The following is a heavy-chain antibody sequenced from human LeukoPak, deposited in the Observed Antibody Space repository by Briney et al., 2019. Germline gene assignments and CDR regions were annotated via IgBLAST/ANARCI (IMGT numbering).Heavy chain of an antibody. D-gene: IGHD2-2*01. CDR2: ISSSSSYI. J-gene: IGHJ5*02. V-gene: IGHV3-21*01. Sequence: PGGSLRLSCAASGFTFSSYSMNWVRQAPGKGLEWVSSISSSSSYIYYADSVKGRFTISRDNAKNSLYLQMNSLRAEDTAVYYCSSDLSAGDCSSTNCPPWGQGTLVTVSS. CDR1: GFTFSSYS. CDR3: SSDLSAGDCSSTNCPP.